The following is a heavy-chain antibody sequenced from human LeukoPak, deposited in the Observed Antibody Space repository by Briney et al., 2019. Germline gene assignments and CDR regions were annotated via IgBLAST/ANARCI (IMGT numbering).Heavy chain of an antibody. CDR1: GGTFSSYA. D-gene: IGHD3-10*01. Sequence: ASVKVSCKASGGTFSSYAISWVRQAPGQGLEWMGGIIPIFGTANYAQKFQGRVTITTDESTSTAYMELSSLRSEDTAVYYCARMGNDSGSYYYYYMDVWGKGTTVTVSS. J-gene: IGHJ6*03. V-gene: IGHV1-69*05. CDR2: IIPIFGTA. CDR3: ARMGNDSGSYYYYYMDV.